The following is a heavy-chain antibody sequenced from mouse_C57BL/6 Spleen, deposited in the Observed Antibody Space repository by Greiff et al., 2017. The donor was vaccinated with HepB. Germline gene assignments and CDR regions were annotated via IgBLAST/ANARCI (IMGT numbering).Heavy chain of an antibody. V-gene: IGHV5-9-1*02. CDR3: TRGGYYGRHWYFDV. CDR1: GFTFSSYA. D-gene: IGHD1-1*01. CDR2: ISSGGDYI. Sequence: EVQLVESGEGLVKPGGSLKLSCAASGFTFSSYAMSWVRQTPEKRLEWVAYISSGGDYIYYAGTVKGRFTISRDNARNTLYLQMSSLKSEDTAMYYCTRGGYYGRHWYFDVWGTGTTVTVSS. J-gene: IGHJ1*03.